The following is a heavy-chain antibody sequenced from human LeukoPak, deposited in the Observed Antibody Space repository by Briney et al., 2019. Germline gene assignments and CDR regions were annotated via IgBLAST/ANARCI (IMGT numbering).Heavy chain of an antibody. CDR2: ISSSGSTI. V-gene: IGHV3-48*03. J-gene: IGHJ4*02. Sequence: GGSLRLSCAASGYTFSSYEMNWVRQAPGKGLEWVSYISSSGSTIYYADSVKGRFTISRDNAKNSLYLQMNSLRAEDSAVYYCARDPGGAFDYWGQGTLVTVSS. CDR3: ARDPGGAFDY. CDR1: GYTFSSYE. D-gene: IGHD3-16*01.